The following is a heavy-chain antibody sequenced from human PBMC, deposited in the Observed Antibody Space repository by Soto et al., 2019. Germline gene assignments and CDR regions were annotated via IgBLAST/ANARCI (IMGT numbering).Heavy chain of an antibody. CDR1: GYSFVSYW. V-gene: IGHV5-51*01. Sequence: GESLKISCKGSGYSFVSYWIAWVRQMPGKGLEWMGSIYPGDSDTTYSPSIQGQVTISADKSSTTVYLQWNTLKASDTAVYYCGKTDGYEVEYWGQGTQVTVSS. D-gene: IGHD5-18*01. CDR2: IYPGDSDT. CDR3: GKTDGYEVEY. J-gene: IGHJ4*02.